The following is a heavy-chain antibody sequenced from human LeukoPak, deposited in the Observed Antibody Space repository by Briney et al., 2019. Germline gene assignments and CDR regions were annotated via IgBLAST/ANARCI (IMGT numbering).Heavy chain of an antibody. Sequence: GESLKISCKASGYSFTSYWIGWVRQMPGKGLEWMGIIDPSDSETRYTPSFQGQVTISADKSLSTACLQWNSLKASDAAMYYCARQTAMGRSGDYWGQGTLVTVSS. CDR1: GYSFTSYW. CDR3: ARQTAMGRSGDY. V-gene: IGHV5-51*01. D-gene: IGHD5-18*01. J-gene: IGHJ4*02. CDR2: IDPSDSET.